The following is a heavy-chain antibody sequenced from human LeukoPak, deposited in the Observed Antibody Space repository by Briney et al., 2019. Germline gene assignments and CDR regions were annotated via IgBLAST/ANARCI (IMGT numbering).Heavy chain of an antibody. V-gene: IGHV1-24*01. CDR1: GYALTDLA. CDR2: YDPEDEKV. Sequence: GASVKVSCKVPGYALTDLAIHWVRQAPGQGLQWMGGYDPEDEKVVYAQTFQGRLTMTEDTSTDTAYMELAGLTSEDTAVYYCATATDYDDSSGYSFDPWGQGTLVTVSS. CDR3: ATATDYDDSSGYSFDP. J-gene: IGHJ5*02. D-gene: IGHD3-22*01.